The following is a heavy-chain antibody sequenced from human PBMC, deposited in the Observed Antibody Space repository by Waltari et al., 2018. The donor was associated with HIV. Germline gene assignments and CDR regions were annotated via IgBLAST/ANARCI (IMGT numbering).Heavy chain of an antibody. D-gene: IGHD3-10*01. CDR3: ASARGTMGVDFDS. CDR1: GGTFISYS. J-gene: IGHJ4*02. V-gene: IGHV1-69*08. CDR2: IIPMSGTA. Sequence: QVQLVQSGAKVKKPGSSVKVSCKASGGTFISYSTNWVRQVAGQGLGGLVRIIPMSGTANNAQKFQGRITITADESTSTAYMELRNLKSDDTAVYFCASARGTMGVDFDSWGQGTLVNVSS.